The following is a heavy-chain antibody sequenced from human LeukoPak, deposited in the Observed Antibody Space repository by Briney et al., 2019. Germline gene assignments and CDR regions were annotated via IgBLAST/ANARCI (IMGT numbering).Heavy chain of an antibody. CDR1: GYTFTSYA. CDR2: INTNTGNP. CDR3: ARGRARPRYSSGWYDPISY. Sequence: GASVKVSCKASGYTFTSYAMNWVRQAPGQGLEWMGWINTNTGNPTYAQGFTGRFVFSLDTSVSTAYLQISSLKAEDTAVYYCARGRARPRYSSGWYDPISYWGQGTLVTVSS. J-gene: IGHJ4*02. V-gene: IGHV7-4-1*02. D-gene: IGHD6-19*01.